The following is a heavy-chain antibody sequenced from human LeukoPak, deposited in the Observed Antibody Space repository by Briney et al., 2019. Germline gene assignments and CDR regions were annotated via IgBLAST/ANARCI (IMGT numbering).Heavy chain of an antibody. J-gene: IGHJ4*02. Sequence: PGGSLRLSCAASGFTFSSYAMSWVRQAPGKGLEWVSAISGSGGSTYYADSVKGRFTISRDSSKNTLYLQMNSLRAEDTAVYYCAKNYYDSSGYYYFDYWGQGTLVTVSS. CDR2: ISGSGGST. CDR3: AKNYYDSSGYYYFDY. D-gene: IGHD3-22*01. V-gene: IGHV3-23*01. CDR1: GFTFSSYA.